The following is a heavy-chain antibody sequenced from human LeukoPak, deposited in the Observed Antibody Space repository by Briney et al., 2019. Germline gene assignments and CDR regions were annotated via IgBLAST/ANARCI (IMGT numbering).Heavy chain of an antibody. V-gene: IGHV4-59*01. CDR2: IYYSVST. CDR1: GGSLSSYY. Sequence: SETLSLTCTVSGGSLSSYYWSWIRQPPGEGLEWIGYIYYSVSTNYNPSLTSRVTISVDTSKNQFSLKLNSVTAADTAVYYCARSSEGRYYYDSSGYSYYYYYMDVWGKGTTVTISS. CDR3: ARSSEGRYYYDSSGYSYYYYYMDV. D-gene: IGHD3-22*01. J-gene: IGHJ6*03.